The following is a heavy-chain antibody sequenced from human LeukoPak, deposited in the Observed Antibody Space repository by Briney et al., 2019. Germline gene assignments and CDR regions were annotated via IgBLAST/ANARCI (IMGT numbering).Heavy chain of an antibody. CDR3: ARRVRSGYSSSWYFDY. CDR1: GYSFTNYW. Sequence: GESLKISCKGSGYSFTNYWIAWVRQMPGKGLEWMGTIYPDDSDTTYSPSFQDQVTISADKSISTAYLQWSSLKASDTAMYYCARRVRSGYSSSWYFDYWGQGTLVTVSS. D-gene: IGHD6-13*01. J-gene: IGHJ4*02. V-gene: IGHV5-51*01. CDR2: IYPDDSDT.